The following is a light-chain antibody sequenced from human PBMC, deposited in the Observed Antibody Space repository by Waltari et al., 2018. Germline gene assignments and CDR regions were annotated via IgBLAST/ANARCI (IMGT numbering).Light chain of an antibody. J-gene: IGLJ3*02. V-gene: IGLV1-47*01. CDR3: EAWDDSLSVLV. CDR1: SSNIGSSY. Sequence: QSVLTQPPSASGTPGQRVTISCSGSSSNIGSSYVYWYQQAPGTAPKLLTYRNNQRPSGVPDRFSGSKSGTSASLAISGLRSEDEADYYCEAWDDSLSVLVFGGGTKVTVL. CDR2: RNN.